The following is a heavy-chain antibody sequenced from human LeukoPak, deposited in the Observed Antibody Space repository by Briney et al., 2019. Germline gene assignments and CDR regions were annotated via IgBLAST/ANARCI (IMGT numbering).Heavy chain of an antibody. Sequence: GGSLRLSCAASGFTFSTYAMHWVRQAPVKGLEWVAIISYDGSNKYYADSVKGRFTISRDNSKNTLYLQMNSLRAEDTAVYYCAKEQTAYDSSGYYFDYWGQGTLVTVSS. CDR2: ISYDGSNK. V-gene: IGHV3-30-3*01. D-gene: IGHD3-22*01. J-gene: IGHJ4*02. CDR1: GFTFSTYA. CDR3: AKEQTAYDSSGYYFDY.